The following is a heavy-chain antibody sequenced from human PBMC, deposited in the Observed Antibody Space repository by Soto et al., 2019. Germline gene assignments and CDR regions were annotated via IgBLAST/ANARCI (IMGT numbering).Heavy chain of an antibody. Sequence: SETLSLTCAVYGGSFSGYYWSWIRQPPGKGLEWIGEINHSGSTNYNPSLKSRVTISVDTSKNQFSLKLSSVTAADTAVYYCARGLGMAGRLAVSFDYWGQGTLVTVSS. CDR1: GGSFSGYY. CDR3: ARGLGMAGRLAVSFDY. J-gene: IGHJ4*02. CDR2: INHSGST. V-gene: IGHV4-34*01. D-gene: IGHD3-10*01.